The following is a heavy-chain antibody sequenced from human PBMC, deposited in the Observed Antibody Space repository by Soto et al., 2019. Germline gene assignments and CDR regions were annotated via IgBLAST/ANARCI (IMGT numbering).Heavy chain of an antibody. D-gene: IGHD3-3*01. V-gene: IGHV3-23*01. CDR1: GFTFSTFA. Sequence: PGGSLRLSCAASGFTFSTFAMNWVRQAPGKGLEWVSGITGSGGSTYYADSVKGRFTISRDNSENTLYLQMNSLRAEDTAAYYCAKDDLRFVGQHNYFEHWGPGILVTVSS. J-gene: IGHJ4*02. CDR3: AKDDLRFVGQHNYFEH. CDR2: ITGSGGST.